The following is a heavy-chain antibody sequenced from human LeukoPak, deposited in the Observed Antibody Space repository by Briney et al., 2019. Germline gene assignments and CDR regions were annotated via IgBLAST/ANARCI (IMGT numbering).Heavy chain of an antibody. V-gene: IGHV3-23*01. D-gene: IGHD2-21*02. CDR2: ISGSGGST. Sequence: GGSLRLSCAASGFTFSSYAMSWVRQAPGKGLEWVSAISGSGGSTYYADSVKGRFTISRDNSKNTLYLQMNSLKTEDTAVYYCTTEKVTATIWFVGPDAFDIWGQGTMVTVSS. J-gene: IGHJ3*02. CDR3: TTEKVTATIWFVGPDAFDI. CDR1: GFTFSSYA.